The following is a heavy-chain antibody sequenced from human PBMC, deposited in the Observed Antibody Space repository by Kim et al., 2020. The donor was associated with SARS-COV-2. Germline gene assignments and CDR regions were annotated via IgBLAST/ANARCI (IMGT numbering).Heavy chain of an antibody. J-gene: IGHJ4*02. CDR2: IKYNGHT. CDR3: ARNRGDCSGGSCYGDSYYFDY. Sequence: SETLSLTCIVSGAYISSYYWSWIRQPPEKGLEWMGYIKYNGHTNYNPSLQSRVSISVDTSKNQFSLKLRSVTAADTAVYYCARNRGDCSGGSCYGDSYYFDYWGQGTLLTVSS. D-gene: IGHD2-15*01. V-gene: IGHV4-59*08. CDR1: GAYISSYY.